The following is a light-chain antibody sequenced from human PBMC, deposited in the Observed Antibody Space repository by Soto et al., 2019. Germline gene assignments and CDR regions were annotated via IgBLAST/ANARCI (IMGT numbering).Light chain of an antibody. CDR1: QSGSSSTY. CDR3: HQYFSSPSYT. J-gene: IGKJ2*01. V-gene: IGKV3-20*01. CDR2: GAS. Sequence: EIVLTQSPGTLSLSPGERATLSCRASQSGSSSTYLAWYQQKPGQAPRLLIYGASSRVTGIPDRFSGSGSGPAFSLTISRLEPHDFPVYYCHQYFSSPSYTFGQGTKLEIK.